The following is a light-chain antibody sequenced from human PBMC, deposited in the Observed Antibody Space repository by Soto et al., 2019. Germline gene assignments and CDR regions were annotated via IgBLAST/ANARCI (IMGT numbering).Light chain of an antibody. V-gene: IGKV3-20*01. CDR3: QQYGNSPLVT. Sequence: EIVLTQSPGTLSLSPGERATLSCRASQSVSSSYLAWYQQKPGQAPRLLIYGASSRATGIPDRFNGSGSGTDFTLTISRLEPEDFAVYYCQQYGNSPLVTFGQGTRLEI. J-gene: IGKJ5*01. CDR1: QSVSSSY. CDR2: GAS.